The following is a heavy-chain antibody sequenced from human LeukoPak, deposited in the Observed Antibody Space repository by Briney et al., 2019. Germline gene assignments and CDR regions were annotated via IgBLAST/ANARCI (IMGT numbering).Heavy chain of an antibody. J-gene: IGHJ4*02. V-gene: IGHV3-30*03. D-gene: IGHD6-19*01. CDR2: ISYDGSNK. CDR1: GFTFSNFW. Sequence: GGSLRLSCAASGFTFSNFWMSWVRQAPGKGLEWVAAISYDGSNKKYADSVKGRFTISRDNSKNMLYLQMNSLRAEDRTVYYCARGVRIAVAGYIDYWGQGTLVTVSS. CDR3: ARGVRIAVAGYIDY.